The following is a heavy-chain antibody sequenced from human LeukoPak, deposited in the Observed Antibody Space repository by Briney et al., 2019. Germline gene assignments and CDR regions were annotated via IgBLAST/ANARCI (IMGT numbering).Heavy chain of an antibody. J-gene: IGHJ4*02. CDR3: TTLYYYDTTGYYWRGFDY. D-gene: IGHD3-22*01. V-gene: IGHV4-61*01. Sequence: SETLSLTCTVSGGSVSSGSYYWSWIRQPPGKGLEWIGYIYYSGNTNYNPSLKSRVTITIDTSKNQFSLELNSVTAADTALYFCTTLYYYDTTGYYWRGFDYWGQGALVTVSS. CDR2: IYYSGNT. CDR1: GGSVSSGSYY.